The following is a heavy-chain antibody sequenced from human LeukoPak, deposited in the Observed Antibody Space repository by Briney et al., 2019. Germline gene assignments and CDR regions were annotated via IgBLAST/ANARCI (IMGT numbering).Heavy chain of an antibody. CDR1: GYTFTSYY. V-gene: IGHV1-46*01. CDR2: INPSSGST. CDR3: ARGSLGGYYYYMDV. D-gene: IGHD3-16*01. Sequence: ASVKVSCKASGYTFTSYYMHGVRQAPGQELEWMGIINPSSGSTSYAQKFQGRVTMTRDMSTSTVYMELSSLRSEDTAVYYCARGSLGGYYYYMDVWGKGTTVTVSS. J-gene: IGHJ6*03.